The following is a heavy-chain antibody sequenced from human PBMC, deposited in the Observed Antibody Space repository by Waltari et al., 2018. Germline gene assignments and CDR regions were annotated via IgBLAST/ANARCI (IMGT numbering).Heavy chain of an antibody. Sequence: QLQLQESGPGLVKPSETLSLTCTVSGGSISSSSYYWGWIRQPPGKGLEWIGSIYYSGSTSYNPSLKSRVTISVDTSKNQFSLKLSSVTAADTAVYYCASSYSSGWYSTFDYWGQGTLVTVSS. V-gene: IGHV4-39*01. D-gene: IGHD6-19*01. CDR2: IYYSGST. J-gene: IGHJ4*02. CDR1: GGSISSSSYY. CDR3: ASSYSSGWYSTFDY.